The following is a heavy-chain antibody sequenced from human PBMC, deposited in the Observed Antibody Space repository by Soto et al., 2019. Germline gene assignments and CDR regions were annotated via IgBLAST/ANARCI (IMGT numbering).Heavy chain of an antibody. Sequence: QVQLVESGGGLVKPGGSLRLSCAASGFTFSDYYMSWIRQAPGKGLEWVSYINSSSTYTNYADSVKGRFTTSRDNAKNSLSLQMNRLTAAAPAVYYCARIIGSAGGRRYFDLWGRGTLVTVSS. J-gene: IGHJ2*01. CDR1: GFTFSDYY. D-gene: IGHD6-13*01. CDR3: ARIIGSAGGRRYFDL. V-gene: IGHV3-11*05. CDR2: INSSSTYT.